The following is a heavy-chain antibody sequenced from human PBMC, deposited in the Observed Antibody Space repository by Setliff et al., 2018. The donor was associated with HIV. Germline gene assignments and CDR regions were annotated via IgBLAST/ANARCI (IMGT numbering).Heavy chain of an antibody. J-gene: IGHJ4*02. Sequence: PGGSLRLSCAASGFAFSEFWMSWVRQAPGKGLEWVSVIYSGGGITYYADSLKGRFTISRDNAKHSLYLQMESLRDEDTAVYYCARSYYGPFPDDYWGQGTLVTVSS. CDR1: GFAFSEFW. CDR3: ARSYYGPFPDDY. D-gene: IGHD3-10*01. CDR2: IYSGGGIT. V-gene: IGHV3-11*04.